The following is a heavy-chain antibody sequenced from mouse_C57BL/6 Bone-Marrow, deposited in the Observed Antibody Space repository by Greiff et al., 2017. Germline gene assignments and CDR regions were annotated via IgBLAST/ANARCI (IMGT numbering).Heavy chain of an antibody. D-gene: IGHD1-1*01. CDR3: AIERRIYDYAMDY. CDR1: GYTFTSYW. Sequence: QVQLQQPGAELVKPGASVKVSCKASGYTFTSYWMHWVKQRPGQGLEWIGRIHPSDSDTNYNQKFKGKATLTVDKSSSTASIQLSSLTSEDSAVYYCAIERRIYDYAMDYWGQGTSDTVSA. J-gene: IGHJ4*01. V-gene: IGHV1-74*01. CDR2: IHPSDSDT.